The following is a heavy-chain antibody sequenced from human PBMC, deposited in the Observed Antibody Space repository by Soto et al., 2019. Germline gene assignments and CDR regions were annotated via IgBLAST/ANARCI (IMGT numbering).Heavy chain of an antibody. D-gene: IGHD3-9*01. CDR2: ISYDGSNK. Sequence: GGSLRLSCAASGFTFSSYGMHWVRQAPGKGLEWVAVISYDGSNKYCADSVKGRFTISRDNSKNTLYLQMNSLRAEDTAVYYCANAYYDILTGYYKVDYYYGMDVWGQGTTVTVSS. V-gene: IGHV3-30*18. CDR1: GFTFSSYG. CDR3: ANAYYDILTGYYKVDYYYGMDV. J-gene: IGHJ6*02.